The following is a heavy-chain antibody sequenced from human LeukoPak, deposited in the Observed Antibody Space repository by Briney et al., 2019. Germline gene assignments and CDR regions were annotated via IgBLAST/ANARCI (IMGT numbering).Heavy chain of an antibody. D-gene: IGHD6-19*01. J-gene: IGHJ6*02. CDR3: AREGSSGWSGYMDV. V-gene: IGHV1-18*01. CDR1: GYTFTSYG. Sequence: APVKVSCKASGYTFTSYGISWVRQAPGQGLEWMGWISAYNGNTNYAQKLQGRVTMTTDTSTSTAYMELRSLRSEDTAVYYCAREGSSGWSGYMDVWGQGTTVTVSS. CDR2: ISAYNGNT.